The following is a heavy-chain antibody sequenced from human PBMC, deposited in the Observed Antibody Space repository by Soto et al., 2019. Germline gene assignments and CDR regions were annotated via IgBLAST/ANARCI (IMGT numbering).Heavy chain of an antibody. J-gene: IGHJ5*02. D-gene: IGHD6-25*01. CDR2: IWFDGSKK. Sequence: PGGSLRLSCAASAFNFNYYAMHWVRQAPAKGLEWVAVIWFDGSKKYYAESVKGRFSISRDNSKNTVYLEMKSLRVEDTAVYYCARGAGEGQRQGDWFDPWGQGTLVTVSS. CDR1: AFNFNYYA. V-gene: IGHV3-33*01. CDR3: ARGAGEGQRQGDWFDP.